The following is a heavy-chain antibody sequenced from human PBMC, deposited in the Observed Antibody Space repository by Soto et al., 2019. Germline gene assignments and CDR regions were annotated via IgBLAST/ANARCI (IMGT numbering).Heavy chain of an antibody. CDR1: GGSISSYF. CDR2: IYYSEST. J-gene: IGHJ5*02. CDR3: GRDGGRGGGWYGWSAP. V-gene: IGHV4-59*01. Sequence: SETLSLTCTVSGGSISSYFWSWIRQPPGKGLEWIGYIYYSESTNYNPSLKSRVTISVDTSKNQFSLKLSSVTAADTAVYYCGRDGGRGGGWYGWSAPGGQGTLVPVSS. D-gene: IGHD6-19*01.